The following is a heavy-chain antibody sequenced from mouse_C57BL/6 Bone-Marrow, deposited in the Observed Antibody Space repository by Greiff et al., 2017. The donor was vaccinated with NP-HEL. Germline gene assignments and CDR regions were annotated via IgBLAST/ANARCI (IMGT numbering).Heavy chain of an antibody. CDR2: IYPAAGDT. J-gene: IGHJ2*01. V-gene: IGHV14-2*01. D-gene: IGHD2-2*01. CDR3: ALIYYGCLRYFDY. CDR1: GFNFIDYY. Sequence: VHVKQSGAELVKPGASVKLSCTASGFNFIDYYMYWVKQRPEQGLEWIGRIYPAAGDTKYAPNFQGKATITADTSSKTAYLQLSRLTSEDTAVYDLALIYYGCLRYFDYWGQGTTLTVSS.